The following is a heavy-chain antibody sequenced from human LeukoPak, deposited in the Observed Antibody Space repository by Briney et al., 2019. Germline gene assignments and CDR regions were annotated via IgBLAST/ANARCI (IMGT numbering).Heavy chain of an antibody. CDR3: ARDSGGDFWSGYFS. D-gene: IGHD3-3*01. CDR1: GFTFSSYA. V-gene: IGHV3-30-3*01. Sequence: GGSLRLSCAASGFTFSSYAMHWVRQAPGKGLEWVAVISYDGSNKYYADSVKGRFTISRDNSKNTLYLQMNSLRAEDTAVYYCARDSGGDFWSGYFSWGQGTLVTVSS. CDR2: ISYDGSNK. J-gene: IGHJ5*02.